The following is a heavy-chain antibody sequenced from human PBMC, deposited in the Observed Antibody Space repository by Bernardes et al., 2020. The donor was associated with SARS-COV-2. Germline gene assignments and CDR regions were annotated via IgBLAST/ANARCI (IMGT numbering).Heavy chain of an antibody. CDR3: AKVQAILWIRPYNSGMDV. V-gene: IGHV3-30*18. J-gene: IGHJ6*02. Sequence: GGSLRVSCAASGFTVNNFGMHWGRQAPGRGLEWVAVISYEGSKKYYADSREGRFTISKDNSKNTVYLQMNNLRTEDTAIYYCAKVQAILWIRPYNSGMDVWGQGTTVTVSS. CDR2: ISYEGSKK. D-gene: IGHD5-18*01. CDR1: GFTVNNFG.